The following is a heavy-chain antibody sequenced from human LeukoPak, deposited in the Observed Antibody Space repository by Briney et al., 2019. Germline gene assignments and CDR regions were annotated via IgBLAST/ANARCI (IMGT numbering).Heavy chain of an antibody. D-gene: IGHD3-10*01. CDR2: IYYSGST. CDR1: GGSISSSSCY. J-gene: IGHJ4*02. V-gene: IGHV4-39*07. Sequence: SETLSLTCTVSGGSISSSSCYWGWIRQPPGKGLEWIGSIYYSGSTYYNPSLKSRVTISVDTSKNQFSLKLSSVTAADTAVYYCGYYRYGSGSLPDYWGQGTLVTVSS. CDR3: GYYRYGSGSLPDY.